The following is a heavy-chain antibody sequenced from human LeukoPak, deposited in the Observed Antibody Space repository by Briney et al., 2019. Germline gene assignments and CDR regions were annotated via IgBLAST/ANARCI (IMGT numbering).Heavy chain of an antibody. CDR2: IYYSGST. Sequence: SETLSLTCTVSGGSISSYYRSWIRQPPGKGLEWIGYIYYSGSTNYNPSLKSRVTISVDTSKNQFSLKLSSVTAADTAVYYCAGGQPKTYRSPYRIAAAGMNYFDYWGQGTLVTVSS. J-gene: IGHJ4*02. CDR1: GGSISSYY. D-gene: IGHD6-13*01. CDR3: AGGQPKTYRSPYRIAAAGMNYFDY. V-gene: IGHV4-59*12.